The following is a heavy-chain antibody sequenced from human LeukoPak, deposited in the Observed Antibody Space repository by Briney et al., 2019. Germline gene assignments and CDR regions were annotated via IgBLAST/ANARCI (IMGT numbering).Heavy chain of an antibody. V-gene: IGHV3-30-3*02. CDR1: GFTFSSYA. Sequence: GGSLRLSCAASGFTFSSYAMHWVRQAPGKGLEWVAVISYDGSNKYYADSVKGRFTISRDNSKNTLYLQMNSLRAEDTAVYYCAKRRDAFDIWGQGTMVTVSS. CDR2: ISYDGSNK. J-gene: IGHJ3*02. CDR3: AKRRDAFDI.